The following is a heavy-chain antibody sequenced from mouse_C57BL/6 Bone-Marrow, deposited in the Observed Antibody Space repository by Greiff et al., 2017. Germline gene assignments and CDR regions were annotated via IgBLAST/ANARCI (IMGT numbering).Heavy chain of an antibody. CDR2: ISSGGSYP. V-gene: IGHV5-6*01. J-gene: IGHJ1*03. CDR3: ARNNSSNQWYFEV. D-gene: IGHD2-5*01. CDR1: GFTFSSYG. Sequence: EVQRVESGGDLVKPGGSLKLSCAASGFTFSSYGMSWVRQTPDKRLGWVATISSGGSYPYYPESVKGRFTISRDNAKNTLYLQMSSLKSEDTAMYCGARNNSSNQWYFEVWGTGTTVTVSS.